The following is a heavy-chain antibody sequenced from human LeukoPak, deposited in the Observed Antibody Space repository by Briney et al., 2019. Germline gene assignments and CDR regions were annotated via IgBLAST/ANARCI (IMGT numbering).Heavy chain of an antibody. CDR3: AKQVGYCSDGNCYFDY. Sequence: GGSLRLSCAASGFTFGTYSMNWVRQAPGKGLEWVSAVSISGGSTYDKDSVKGRFTISRDNSKNMLYLQMNSLRAEDTAVYYCAKQVGYCSDGNCYFDYWGQGALVTVSS. V-gene: IGHV3-23*01. CDR1: GFTFGTYS. CDR2: VSISGGST. J-gene: IGHJ4*02. D-gene: IGHD2-15*01.